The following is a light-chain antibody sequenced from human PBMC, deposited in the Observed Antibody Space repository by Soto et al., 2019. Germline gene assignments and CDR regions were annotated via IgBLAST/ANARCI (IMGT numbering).Light chain of an antibody. Sequence: AIPVTQSPSFLSASVGDRVTMTCRASQDIRGALAWYQQKSGKPPNLLIYDVSTLKGGVPSRFSCSNSGTEVTLTNSNLQPKHFRTYYCKQFNSYPITFGNGTRLEIK. CDR3: KQFNSYPIT. V-gene: IGKV1-13*02. J-gene: IGKJ5*01. CDR1: QDIRGA. CDR2: DVS.